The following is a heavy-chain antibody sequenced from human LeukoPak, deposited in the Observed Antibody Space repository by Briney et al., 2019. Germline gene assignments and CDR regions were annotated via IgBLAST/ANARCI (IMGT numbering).Heavy chain of an antibody. CDR1: DGSITSSSHY. J-gene: IGHJ4*02. D-gene: IGHD1-26*01. CDR3: ATTTIRLGY. V-gene: IGHV4-39*07. CDR2: IYYSGST. Sequence: SETLSLTCTVSDGSITSSSHYWGWIRQPPGAGLEWIGSIYYSGSTYYNPSLKSRVTISIDTSKNQFSLKLSSMTAADTAVYFCATTTIRLGYWGRGTPVTVSS.